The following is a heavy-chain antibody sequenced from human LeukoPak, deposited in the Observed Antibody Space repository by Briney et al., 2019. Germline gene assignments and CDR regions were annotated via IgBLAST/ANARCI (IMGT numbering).Heavy chain of an antibody. CDR1: GFTFSTYG. J-gene: IGHJ4*02. CDR2: ISGRDETT. D-gene: IGHD4-17*01. Sequence: PGGSLRLSCAASGFTFSTYGMSWVRQAPGKGLEWVSGISGRDETTYYADSVKGRFTISRDNSRNTLYLQMNSLRADDTAVYYCAKLRTVTTRSVVDSWGQGTLVTVSS. CDR3: AKLRTVTTRSVVDS. V-gene: IGHV3-23*01.